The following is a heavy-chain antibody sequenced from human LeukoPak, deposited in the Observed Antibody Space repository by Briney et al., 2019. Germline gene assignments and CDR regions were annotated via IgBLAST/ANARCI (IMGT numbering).Heavy chain of an antibody. D-gene: IGHD3-22*01. Sequence: SQTLSLTCTVSGGSISSGAYWGWVRQPPGKGLEWIATIYRSGKTYYNPSLESRVTISIDTSKNQFSLKLNPVTAADTAVYYCANSWYYYDSSGLPKSDAFDRWGRGTLVTVSS. CDR2: IYRSGKT. V-gene: IGHV4-38-2*02. CDR3: ANSWYYYDSSGLPKSDAFDR. J-gene: IGHJ3*01. CDR1: GGSISSGAY.